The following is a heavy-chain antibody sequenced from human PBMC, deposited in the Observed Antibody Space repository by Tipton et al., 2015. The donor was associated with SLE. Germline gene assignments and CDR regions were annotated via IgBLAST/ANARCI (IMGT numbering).Heavy chain of an antibody. Sequence: TLSLTCAVYGGFFSGYYWSWIRQPPGKGLEWIGEINHSGSTNYNPSLKRRVTISVDTSKKQFSLKLSSLTVANTAVYYCAGARFKDWYFDLWGRGTLVTVSS. CDR2: INHSGST. V-gene: IGHV4-34*01. CDR3: AGARFKDWYFDL. CDR1: GGFFSGYY. J-gene: IGHJ2*01.